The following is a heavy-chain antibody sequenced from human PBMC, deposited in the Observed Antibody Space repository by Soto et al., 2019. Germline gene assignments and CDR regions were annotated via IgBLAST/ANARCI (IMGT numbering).Heavy chain of an antibody. CDR3: ARGMGRYFEL. V-gene: IGHV4-4*07. J-gene: IGHJ2*01. Sequence: QVHLQESGPGLVKPSETLSLTCAISGDSIGNFYWSWIRQPAGKGLESLGRLSASGRTNYSPSLQSRVTMSLDRSKNRFSLRLTSVSAADTAVYFCARGMGRYFELWGRGTLVTVSS. CDR2: LSASGRT. D-gene: IGHD2-8*01. CDR1: GDSIGNFY.